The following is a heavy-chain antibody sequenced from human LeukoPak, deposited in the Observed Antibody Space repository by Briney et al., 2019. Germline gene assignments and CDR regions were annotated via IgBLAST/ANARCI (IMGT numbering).Heavy chain of an antibody. D-gene: IGHD3-3*01. J-gene: IGHJ4*02. CDR2: TYYSGST. CDR3: ARGLFGVFDY. Sequence: SETLSLTCTVSGGSISSYYWSWIRQPPGEGLEWIGYTYYSGSTNYNPSLKSRVTISVDTSKNQFSLKLSSVTAADTAVYYCARGLFGVFDYWGQGTLVTVSS. V-gene: IGHV4-59*01. CDR1: GGSISSYY.